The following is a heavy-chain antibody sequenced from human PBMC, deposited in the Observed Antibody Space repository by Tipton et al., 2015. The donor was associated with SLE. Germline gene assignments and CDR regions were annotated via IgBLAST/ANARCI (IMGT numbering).Heavy chain of an antibody. CDR1: GYTFTGHY. CDR3: ARISSAWRGAFDF. V-gene: IGHV1-2*02. J-gene: IGHJ3*01. D-gene: IGHD6-19*01. CDR2: INPNSGGT. Sequence: QVQLVQSGAEVKKPGASVQVSCKASGYTFTGHYLHWVRQAPGQGFEWMGWINPNSGGTSYAKKFQGRVTMTRDTSTNTAYMELSSLRSEDTAMYYCARISSAWRGAFDFWGQGTLVTVSS.